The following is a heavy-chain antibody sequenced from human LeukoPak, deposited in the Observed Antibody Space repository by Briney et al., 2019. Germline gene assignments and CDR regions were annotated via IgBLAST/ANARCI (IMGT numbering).Heavy chain of an antibody. Sequence: ASVKVSCKASGYTFTNYGFSWGRQAPGQGLEWMGWISAYNGNTGYAQKFQGRVTMTTDTSTSTAYMELRSLTSDDTAVYYCARSPSGYDRLIDYWGQGTLVTVSS. CDR2: ISAYNGNT. CDR1: GYTFTNYG. V-gene: IGHV1-18*04. D-gene: IGHD5-12*01. CDR3: ARSPSGYDRLIDY. J-gene: IGHJ4*02.